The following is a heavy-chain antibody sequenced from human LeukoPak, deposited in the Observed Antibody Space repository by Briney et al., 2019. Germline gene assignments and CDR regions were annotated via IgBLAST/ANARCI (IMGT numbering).Heavy chain of an antibody. CDR2: ISGSGGST. J-gene: IGHJ4*02. V-gene: IGHV3-23*01. CDR3: AKGRPYDFWSGYYLHFDY. CDR1: GFTFSSYA. D-gene: IGHD3-3*01. Sequence: GGSLRLSCAASGFTFSSYAMSWVRQAPGKGLEWVSAISGSGGSTYYADSVKGRFTISRDNSKNTLYLQMNSLRAEDTAVYYCAKGRPYDFWSGYYLHFDYWGQGTLVTVSS.